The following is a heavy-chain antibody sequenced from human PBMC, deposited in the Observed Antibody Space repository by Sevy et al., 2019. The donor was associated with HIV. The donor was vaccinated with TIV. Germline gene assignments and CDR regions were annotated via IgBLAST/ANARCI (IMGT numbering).Heavy chain of an antibody. CDR3: ARDQLPFVNLEYYYYGMDV. V-gene: IGHV1-2*02. J-gene: IGHJ6*02. Sequence: ASVKVSCKASGHSFTGYYMHWVRQAPGQGLEWMGWINPNSGGTNYAQKFQGRVTMTRDTSISTAYMELSSLRSDDTAVYYCARDQLPFVNLEYYYYGMDVWGQGTTVTVSS. D-gene: IGHD2-2*01. CDR2: INPNSGGT. CDR1: GHSFTGYY.